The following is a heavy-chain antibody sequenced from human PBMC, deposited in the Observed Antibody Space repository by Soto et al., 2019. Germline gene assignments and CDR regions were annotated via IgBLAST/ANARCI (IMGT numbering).Heavy chain of an antibody. V-gene: IGHV4-59*08. D-gene: IGHD5-12*01. J-gene: IGHJ4*02. CDR2: IYYAGST. CDR3: ARRIVAAQTLDY. Sequence: SETLSLTYAVVDGKFRGYDWTWIRQPPGRGLEWIGFIYYAGSTKYNPSLNSRVTISVDTSKNQFSLTVTSVTAADTAVYYCARRIVAAQTLDYWGQGTLVTVS. CDR1: DGKFRGYD.